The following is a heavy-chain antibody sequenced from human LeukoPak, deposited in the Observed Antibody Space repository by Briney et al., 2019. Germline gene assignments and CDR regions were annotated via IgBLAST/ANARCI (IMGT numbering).Heavy chain of an antibody. V-gene: IGHV4-4*02. CDR2: ILHSGNS. CDR1: GDSISSNYW. Sequence: SETLSLTCAVSGDSISSNYWWNWVRPPPGRGLEWIGEILHSGNSNYNPSLMSRVTISLDKFKNQFSLTLTSVTTADTAVYYCARHGSGSYQAYWGQGTLVTVSS. CDR3: ARHGSGSYQAY. D-gene: IGHD3-10*01. J-gene: IGHJ4*02.